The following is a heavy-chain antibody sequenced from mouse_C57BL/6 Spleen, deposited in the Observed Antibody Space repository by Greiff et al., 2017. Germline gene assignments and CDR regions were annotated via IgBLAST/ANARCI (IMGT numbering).Heavy chain of an antibody. CDR3: ARSSSAWFAY. Sequence: VQLEQSGPELVKPGASVKISCEASGFAFSGSWMNWVQQRPGKGLEWIGRIYPGDGDTNYNGKLKGKATLTADKSSSTAYMQLSSLTSEDSAVYYCARSSSAWFAYWGQGTLVTVSA. D-gene: IGHD1-3*01. CDR1: GFAFSGSW. V-gene: IGHV1-82*01. J-gene: IGHJ3*01. CDR2: IYPGDGDT.